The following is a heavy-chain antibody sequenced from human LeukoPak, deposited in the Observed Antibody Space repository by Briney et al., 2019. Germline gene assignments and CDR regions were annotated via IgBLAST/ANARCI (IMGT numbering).Heavy chain of an antibody. Sequence: ASVKLSCKASGYTFTMYYIHWVRQAPGQGLEWMGMITPSDGVTTYAQRFQGRVTMTRAMSTTTVYMDLRSLRSADTPVYFCAREQVGGLSGSLGGLFASYYTYYYMDVWGRGTTVTVSS. J-gene: IGHJ6*03. CDR2: ITPSDGVT. CDR3: AREQVGGLSGSLGGLFASYYTYYYMDV. V-gene: IGHV1-46*01. D-gene: IGHD3-16*01. CDR1: GYTFTMYY.